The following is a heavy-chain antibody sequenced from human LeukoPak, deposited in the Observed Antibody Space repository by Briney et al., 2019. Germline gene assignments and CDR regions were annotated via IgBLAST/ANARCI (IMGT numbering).Heavy chain of an antibody. CDR2: IKNKGGGAPP. CDR1: GFNFFDYY. D-gene: IGHD2-2*01. V-gene: IGHV3-15*01. Sequence: GGSLRHSRAPSGFNFFDYYMSSIRQAPGKGLECVGRIKNKGGGAPPDYAAPVKGGLTISRDDSKTTLYMQMRSLQSIDTGVSFWTELLAVAPVADIYDYWGQGTLVTVSS. CDR3: TELLAVAPVADIYDY. J-gene: IGHJ4*02.